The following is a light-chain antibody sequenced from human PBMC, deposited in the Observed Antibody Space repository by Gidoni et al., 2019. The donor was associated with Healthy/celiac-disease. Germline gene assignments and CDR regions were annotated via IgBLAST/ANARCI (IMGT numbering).Light chain of an antibody. CDR2: GAS. J-gene: IGKJ2*01. CDR1: QSVSSSY. Sequence: EIVLTPSPGTLSLSPGERATLSCRASQSVSSSYLAWYQQKPGQAPRLLIYGASSRATGIPDRFSGSGSGTDFTLTISRLEPEDFAVYYCHQYGSSPPYTFXQXTKLEIK. CDR3: HQYGSSPPYT. V-gene: IGKV3-20*01.